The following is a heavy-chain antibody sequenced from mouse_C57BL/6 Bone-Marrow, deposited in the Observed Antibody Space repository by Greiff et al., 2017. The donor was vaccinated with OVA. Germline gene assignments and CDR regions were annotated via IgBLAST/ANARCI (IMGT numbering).Heavy chain of an antibody. CDR1: GFTFSDAW. V-gene: IGHV6-6*01. D-gene: IGHD1-1*01. CDR3: TRKVVAEYFDY. Sequence: EVMLVESGGGLVQPGGSMKLSCAASGFTFSDAWMDWVRQSPEKGLEWVAEIRNKANNHATYYAESVKGRFTISRDDSKSSVYLQMNSLRAEDTGIYYCTRKVVAEYFDYWGQGTTLTVSS. J-gene: IGHJ2*01. CDR2: IRNKANNHAT.